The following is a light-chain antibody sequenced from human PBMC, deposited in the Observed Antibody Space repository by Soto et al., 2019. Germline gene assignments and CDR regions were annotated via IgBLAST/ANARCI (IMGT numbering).Light chain of an antibody. J-gene: IGKJ5*01. CDR3: QQYGSAPPNT. CDR2: GVS. V-gene: IGKV3-20*01. Sequence: EIVLTQSPGTLPLSPGERATLSCRASQSMSSSDLAWYQHKPGQAPRLLIYGVSSRATGIPDRFSGSGSGTDFILTISRLEPEDFAVYYCQQYGSAPPNTFGQGTRLEIK. CDR1: QSMSSSD.